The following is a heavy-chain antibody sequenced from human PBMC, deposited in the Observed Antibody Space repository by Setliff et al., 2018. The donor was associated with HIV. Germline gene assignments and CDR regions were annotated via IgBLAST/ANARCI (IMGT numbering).Heavy chain of an antibody. Sequence: SETLSLTCTVSGGSIRTGDYYWNWIRQRPGKGLEWIGYISSSGNTYSNPSLKNRLIISMDTSKNQFSLKLTAVTAAGTAVYYCARHDGTYCGGDCYLLGYFDLWGRGTLVTVSS. CDR1: GGSIRTGDYY. J-gene: IGHJ2*01. D-gene: IGHD2-21*02. CDR3: ARHDGTYCGGDCYLLGYFDL. V-gene: IGHV4-31*03. CDR2: ISSSGNT.